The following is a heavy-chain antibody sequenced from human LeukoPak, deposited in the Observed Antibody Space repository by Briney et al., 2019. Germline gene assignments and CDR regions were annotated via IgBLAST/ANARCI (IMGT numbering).Heavy chain of an antibody. Sequence: SETLSLTSTVSGGSISSYYWSWIRQPPGKGLEWIGYIYYSGSTNYNPSLKSRVTISVDTSKNQFSLKLSSVTAADTAVYYCARVISIERGWYYYYGMDVWGKGTTVTVSS. D-gene: IGHD6-19*01. CDR2: IYYSGST. J-gene: IGHJ6*04. V-gene: IGHV4-59*01. CDR3: ARVISIERGWYYYYGMDV. CDR1: GGSISSYY.